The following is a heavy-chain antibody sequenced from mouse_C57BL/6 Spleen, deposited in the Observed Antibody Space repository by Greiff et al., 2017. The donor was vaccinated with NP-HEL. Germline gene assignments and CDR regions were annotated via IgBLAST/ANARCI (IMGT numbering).Heavy chain of an antibody. J-gene: IGHJ2*01. V-gene: IGHV7-3*01. CDR1: GFTFTDYY. CDR2: IRNKANGYTT. CDR3: ARHYYGSSHFDY. D-gene: IGHD1-1*01. Sequence: EVKLMESGGGLVQPGGSLSLSCAASGFTFTDYYMSWVRQPPGKALEWLGFIRNKANGYTTEYSASVKGRFTISRDNSQSILYLQMNALIAEDSATYYCARHYYGSSHFDYWGQGTTLTVSS.